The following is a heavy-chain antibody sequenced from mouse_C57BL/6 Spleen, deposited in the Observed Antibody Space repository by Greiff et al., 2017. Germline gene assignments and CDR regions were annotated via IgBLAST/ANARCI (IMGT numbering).Heavy chain of an antibody. Sequence: QVQLKQSGAELVKPGASVKMSCKASGYTFTSYWITWVKQRPGQGLEWIGDIYPGSGSTNYNEKFKSKATLTVDTSSSTAYMQLSSLTSEDSAVYYCARCDDYAWFAYWGQGTLVTVSA. D-gene: IGHD2-4*01. CDR3: ARCDDYAWFAY. J-gene: IGHJ3*01. CDR1: GYTFTSYW. CDR2: IYPGSGST. V-gene: IGHV1-55*01.